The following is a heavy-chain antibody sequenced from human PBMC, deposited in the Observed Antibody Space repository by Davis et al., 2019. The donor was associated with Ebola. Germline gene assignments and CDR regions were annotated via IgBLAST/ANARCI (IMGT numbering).Heavy chain of an antibody. J-gene: IGHJ4*02. V-gene: IGHV4-61*08. CDR2: IYYSGST. CDR1: GGSISSGGYY. CDR3: ARGLYGNNFDY. D-gene: IGHD5-24*01. Sequence: SETLSLTCTVSGGSISSGGYYWSWIRQHPGKGLEWIGYIYYSGSTNYNPSLKSRVTISVDTSKNQFSLKLSSVTAADTAVYYCARGLYGNNFDYWGQGTLVTVSS.